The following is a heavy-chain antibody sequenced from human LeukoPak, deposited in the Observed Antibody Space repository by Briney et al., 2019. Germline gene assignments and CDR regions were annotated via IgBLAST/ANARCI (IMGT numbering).Heavy chain of an antibody. CDR2: ISGSGGST. J-gene: IGHJ4*02. Sequence: GGSLRLSCAASGFTFSGYAMSWVRQAPGKGLEWVSAISGSGGSTYYADSVKGRFTISRDNSKNTLYLQMNSLRAEDTAVYYCARVKRDCSGGSCYSFDYWGQGTLVTVSS. D-gene: IGHD2-15*01. V-gene: IGHV3-23*01. CDR3: ARVKRDCSGGSCYSFDY. CDR1: GFTFSGYA.